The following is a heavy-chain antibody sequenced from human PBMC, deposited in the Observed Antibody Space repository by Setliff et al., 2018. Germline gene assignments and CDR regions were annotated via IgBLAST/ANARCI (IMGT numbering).Heavy chain of an antibody. Sequence: PSETLSLTCTVSGGSNSSGSYYWSWIRQPAGKGLEWFGRVSTSGSANYNPSLKSRVTMSIDTSKNQFSLKLNSVTAADMAVYYRAREQWLDPPGYYYMDVWAKGTTVTVSS. CDR2: VSTSGSA. D-gene: IGHD6-19*01. J-gene: IGHJ6*03. CDR1: GGSNSSGSYY. CDR3: AREQWLDPPGYYYMDV. V-gene: IGHV4-61*02.